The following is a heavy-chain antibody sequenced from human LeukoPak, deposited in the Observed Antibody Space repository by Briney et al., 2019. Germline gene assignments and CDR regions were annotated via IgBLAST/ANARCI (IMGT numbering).Heavy chain of an antibody. V-gene: IGHV4-4*07. D-gene: IGHD3-16*01. CDR3: ARGTDLYTGDYFDY. J-gene: IGHJ4*02. CDR1: GGSISSYY. Sequence: PSETLSLTCTVSGGSISSYYWSWIRQRAGKGLGWIGRIYTSRSTNYNPSLKSRVTMSVDTSKNQFPLKLSSVTAADTAVYYCARGTDLYTGDYFDYWGQGTLVTVSS. CDR2: IYTSRST.